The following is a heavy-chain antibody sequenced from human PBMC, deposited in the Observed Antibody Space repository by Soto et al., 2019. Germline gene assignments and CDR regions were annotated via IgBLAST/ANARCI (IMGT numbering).Heavy chain of an antibody. D-gene: IGHD6-6*01. CDR3: ARVTYSSSAAPFRYYGMDV. J-gene: IGHJ6*02. CDR1: GFTFRSCG. V-gene: IGHV3-33*01. CDR2: IWYDGGNK. Sequence: QVQLVESGGGVVQPGRSLRLSCAASGFTFRSCGMHWVRQAPGKGLEWVAVIWYDGGNKHYADSVKGRFTISRDNSKNTLYLQMKSLRAEDTAVYYCARVTYSSSAAPFRYYGMDVWGQGTTVTVSS.